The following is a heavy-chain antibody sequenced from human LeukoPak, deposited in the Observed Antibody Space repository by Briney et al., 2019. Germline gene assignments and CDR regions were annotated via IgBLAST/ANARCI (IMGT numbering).Heavy chain of an antibody. CDR3: ARGGGWRPLRYCSSTSCRTINWFDP. V-gene: IGHV4-34*01. J-gene: IGHJ5*02. CDR1: GGSFSGYY. D-gene: IGHD2-2*01. CDR2: INHSGST. Sequence: SETLSLTCAVYGGSFSGYYWSWIRQPPGKGLERIGEINHSGSTNYNPSLKSRVTISVDTSKNQFSLKLSSVTAADTAVHYCARGGGWRPLRYCSSTSCRTINWFDPWGQGTLVTVSS.